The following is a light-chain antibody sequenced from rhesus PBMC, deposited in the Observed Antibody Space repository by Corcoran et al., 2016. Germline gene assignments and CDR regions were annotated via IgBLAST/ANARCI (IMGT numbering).Light chain of an antibody. V-gene: IGKV1-22*01. J-gene: IGKJ2*01. Sequence: DIQMTQSPSSLSASVGDTVTITCRASQGIISLLAWYQQKPGKAPKLLIYKASNLQRGVPSRFSGSGSGTDFTLTISNLQSEDFATYCCQKDGSRPYSFGQETKVEIK. CDR2: KAS. CDR1: QGIISL. CDR3: QKDGSRPYS.